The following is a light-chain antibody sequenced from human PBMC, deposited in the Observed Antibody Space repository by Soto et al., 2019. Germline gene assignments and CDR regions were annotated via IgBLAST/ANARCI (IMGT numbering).Light chain of an antibody. J-gene: IGLJ1*01. CDR3: SSYTRSSTHV. V-gene: IGLV2-14*01. CDR2: DVS. CDR1: SSDVGGYNY. Sequence: QSALTQPASVSGSPGQSITISCTGTSSDVGGYNYVSWYQQHPGKAPKLMIYDVSNRPSGVSNRFSGSKSGNTASLTISGLQAEDEAYYYCSSYTRSSTHVFGTGTKLTVL.